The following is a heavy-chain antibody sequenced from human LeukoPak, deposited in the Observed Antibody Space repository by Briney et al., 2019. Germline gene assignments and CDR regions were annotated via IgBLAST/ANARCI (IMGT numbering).Heavy chain of an antibody. Sequence: ASVKVSCKASGGTFSSNAISWVRQAPGQGLEWMGGTIPVYGTTNYAQKFQGRVTITADESTGTVNMELNTLRSEDTAVYYCARAGPPSRDYYYYMDVWGTGTMVTVAS. V-gene: IGHV1-69*13. CDR3: ARAGPPSRDYYYYMDV. CDR1: GGTFSSNA. CDR2: TIPVYGTT. J-gene: IGHJ6*03.